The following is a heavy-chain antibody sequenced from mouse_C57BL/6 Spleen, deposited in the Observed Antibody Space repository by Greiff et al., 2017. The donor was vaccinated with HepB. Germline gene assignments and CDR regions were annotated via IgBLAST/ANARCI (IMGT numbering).Heavy chain of an antibody. CDR2: IRNKANGYTT. V-gene: IGHV7-3*01. J-gene: IGHJ3*01. CDR3: ARYDDFFAY. D-gene: IGHD2-12*01. CDR1: GFTFTDYY. Sequence: EVKLMESGGGLVQPGGSLSLSCAASGFTFTDYYMSWVRQPPGKALEWLGFIRNKANGYTTEYSASVKGRFTISRDNSQSILYLQMNALRAEDSATYYCARYDDFFAYWGQGTLVTVSA.